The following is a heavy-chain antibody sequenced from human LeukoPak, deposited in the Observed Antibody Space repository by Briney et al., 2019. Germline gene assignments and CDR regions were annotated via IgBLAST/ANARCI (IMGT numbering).Heavy chain of an antibody. Sequence: PSETLSLTCAVSGGSISSSNWWSWVRQPPGKGLEWIGEIYHSGSTNYNPSLKSRVTISVDKSKNQFSLKLSSVTAADTAVYYCAGLIQLWSGFDYWGQGTLVTVSS. CDR3: AGLIQLWSGFDY. CDR1: GGSISSSNW. D-gene: IGHD5-18*01. CDR2: IYHSGST. J-gene: IGHJ4*02. V-gene: IGHV4-4*02.